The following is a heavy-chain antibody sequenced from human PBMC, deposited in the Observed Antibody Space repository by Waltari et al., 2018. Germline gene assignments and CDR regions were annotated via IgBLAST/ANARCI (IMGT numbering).Heavy chain of an antibody. CDR2: INAGNGNT. J-gene: IGHJ6*03. CDR1: GYTFTSYA. D-gene: IGHD3-10*01. CDR3: ARGPYYYGSGPGDPTGPNYYYMDV. V-gene: IGHV1-3*01. Sequence: QVQLVQSGAEVKKPGASVKVSCKASGYTFTSYAMHWVRQAPGPRPGWMGWINAGNGNTKYSQEFQGRVTITRDTSASTAYMELSSLRSEDTAVYYCARGPYYYGSGPGDPTGPNYYYMDVWGKGTTVTVSS.